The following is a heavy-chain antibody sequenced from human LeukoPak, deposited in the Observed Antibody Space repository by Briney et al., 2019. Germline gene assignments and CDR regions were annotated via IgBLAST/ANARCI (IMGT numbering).Heavy chain of an antibody. CDR2: INPNSGGT. D-gene: IGHD3-16*02. CDR3: ARGVHVWGSYRYFDY. V-gene: IGHV1-2*02. J-gene: IGHJ4*02. CDR1: GYTFTGYY. Sequence: ASVKVSCKASGYTFTGYYMHWVRQAPGQGLEWMGWINPNSGGTNCAQKFQGRVTMTRDTSISTAYMELSRLRSDDTAVYYCARGVHVWGSYRYFDYWGQGTLVTVSS.